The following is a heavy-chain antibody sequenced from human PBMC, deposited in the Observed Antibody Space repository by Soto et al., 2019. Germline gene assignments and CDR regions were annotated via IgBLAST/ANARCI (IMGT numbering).Heavy chain of an antibody. CDR2: IYKSATT. CDR3: ARGRYCLTGRCFPNWFDS. CDR1: GDSISTVDYF. J-gene: IGHJ5*01. D-gene: IGHD2-15*01. V-gene: IGHV4-30-4*01. Sequence: SETLSLSCSVSGDSISTVDYFWAWIRQPPGQAPEYIGYIYKSATTYYNPSFESRVAISLDTSKSQFSLNVTSVTAADTAVYFCARGRYCLTGRCFPNWFDSWGQGTLVTVSS.